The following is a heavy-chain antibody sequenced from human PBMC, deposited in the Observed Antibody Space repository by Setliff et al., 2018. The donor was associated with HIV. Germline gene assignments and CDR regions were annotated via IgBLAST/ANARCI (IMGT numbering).Heavy chain of an antibody. CDR2: VRYDESNK. D-gene: IGHD1-1*01. V-gene: IGHV3-30*02. J-gene: IGHJ4*02. CDR1: GFAFSDYA. Sequence: PGGSLRLSCAASGFAFSDYAMHWVRQAPGKGLEWVACVRYDESNKYYAESVKDRFTISRDNSKNMVYLQMNSLRAEDTALYYCAKVKVPTTDLYFLDYWGQGTPVTVSS. CDR3: AKVKVPTTDLYFLDY.